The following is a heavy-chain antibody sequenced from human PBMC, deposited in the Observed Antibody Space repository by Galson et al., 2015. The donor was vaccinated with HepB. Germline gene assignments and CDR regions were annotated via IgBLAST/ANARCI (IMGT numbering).Heavy chain of an antibody. V-gene: IGHV5-51*01. CDR1: GYSFSTYW. Sequence: QSGAEVKKSGEYLKISCKGSGYSFSTYWIGWVRQMPGKGLEWLGIIYPGDSDIRCSPSFQGQVTISADKTISTAYLQWSSLKASDTAMYYCARQRAESRPTSAAGSGNFYYMDVWGKGTTVTVSS. CDR3: ARQRAESRPTSAAGSGNFYYMDV. J-gene: IGHJ6*03. CDR2: IYPGDSDI. D-gene: IGHD2-2*01.